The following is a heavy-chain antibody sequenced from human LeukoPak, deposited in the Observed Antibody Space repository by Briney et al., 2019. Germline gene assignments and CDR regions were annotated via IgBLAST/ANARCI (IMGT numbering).Heavy chain of an antibody. Sequence: ASVKVSCKTSGYTFTSYGISWVRQAPGQGLEWMGGIDPYNGNTNYAQKFQGRVTMTTDTSTSTAYMELRSLRSDDTAVYYCARDFGSSYGLDYWGQGTLVTVSS. CDR3: ARDFGSSYGLDY. CDR1: GYTFTSYG. CDR2: IDPYNGNT. J-gene: IGHJ4*02. D-gene: IGHD5-18*01. V-gene: IGHV1-18*01.